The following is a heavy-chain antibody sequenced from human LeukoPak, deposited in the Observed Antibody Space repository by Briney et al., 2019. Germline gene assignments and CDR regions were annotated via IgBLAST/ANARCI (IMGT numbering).Heavy chain of an antibody. CDR1: GFTLSSYS. V-gene: IGHV3-21*01. CDR2: ISSSSSYI. CDR3: ARDLQLEFRKYYYYYYGMDV. J-gene: IGHJ6*02. Sequence: PGGSLRLSCAASGFTLSSYSMNWVRQAPGEGLEWVSSISSSSSYIYYADSVKGRFTISRDNAKNSLYLQMNSLRAEDTAVYYCARDLQLEFRKYYYYYYGMDVWGQGTTVTVSS. D-gene: IGHD6-13*01.